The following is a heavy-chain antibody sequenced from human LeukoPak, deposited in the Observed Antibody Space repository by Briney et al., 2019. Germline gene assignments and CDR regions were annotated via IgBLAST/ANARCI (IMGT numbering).Heavy chain of an antibody. CDR1: GFTFSSYW. Sequence: PGGPLRLSCAASGFTFSSYWMSWVRQAPGKGLEWVANIKQDGSEKYYVDSMKGRFTISRDNAKKSLYLQMNSLRAEDTAVYYCARGDYYGSGSSFIDAFDIWGQGTMVTVSS. J-gene: IGHJ3*02. CDR3: ARGDYYGSGSSFIDAFDI. V-gene: IGHV3-7*04. CDR2: IKQDGSEK. D-gene: IGHD3-10*01.